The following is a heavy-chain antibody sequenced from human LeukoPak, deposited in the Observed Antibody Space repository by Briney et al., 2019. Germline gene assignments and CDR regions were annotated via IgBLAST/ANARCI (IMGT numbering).Heavy chain of an antibody. J-gene: IGHJ4*02. CDR1: GGSISSTSYH. CDR3: ARASYSYDINGWVPFDY. Sequence: SETLSLTCTVSGGSISSTSYHWGWIRQPPGKGLEWIGSIYYSGSTYYNPSLKSRVTMSVDTSKNQFSLKLSSVTAADTAVYYCARASYSYDINGWVPFDYWGQGTLVTVS. V-gene: IGHV4-39*07. D-gene: IGHD3-22*01. CDR2: IYYSGST.